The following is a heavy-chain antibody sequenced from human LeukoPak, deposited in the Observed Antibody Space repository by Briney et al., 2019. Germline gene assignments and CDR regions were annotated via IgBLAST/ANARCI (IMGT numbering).Heavy chain of an antibody. CDR3: ARVGAMVRGVIWAGYYYMDV. J-gene: IGHJ6*03. Sequence: PSETLSLTCTVSGGSISSYYWSWIRQPPGKGLEWIGYIYYSGSTNYNPSLKSRVTISVDTSKNQFSLELSSVTAADTAVYYCARVGAMVRGVIWAGYYYMDVWGKGTTVTVSS. CDR1: GGSISSYY. D-gene: IGHD3-10*01. V-gene: IGHV4-59*01. CDR2: IYYSGST.